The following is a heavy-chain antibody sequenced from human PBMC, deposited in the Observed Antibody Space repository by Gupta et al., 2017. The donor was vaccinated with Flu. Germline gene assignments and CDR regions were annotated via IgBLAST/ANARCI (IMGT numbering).Heavy chain of an antibody. D-gene: IGHD6-19*01. CDR1: GGSISSYY. Sequence: QVQLQESGPGLVKPSETLSLTCTVSGGSISSYYWSWLRPPPGKGLEWIGYIYYSGSTNYTPSLKSRVTISVDTSKNQFSLKLSSVTAADTAVYYCARLGAVAGTNYYYGMDVWGQGTTVTVSS. V-gene: IGHV4-59*08. CDR3: ARLGAVAGTNYYYGMDV. J-gene: IGHJ6*02. CDR2: IYYSGST.